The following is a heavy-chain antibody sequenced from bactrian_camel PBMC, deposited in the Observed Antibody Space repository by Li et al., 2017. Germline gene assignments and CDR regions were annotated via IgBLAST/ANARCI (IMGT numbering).Heavy chain of an antibody. V-gene: IGHV3S25*01. CDR2: IYTGSGNT. D-gene: IGHD6*01. CDR3: SLKSYAGMWSDPRNFPF. J-gene: IGHJ6*01. CDR1: GYTYNRNC. Sequence: VESGGGSVQAGGSLRLSCAASGYTYNRNCMAWFRQAPGKEREGVARIYTGSGNTYYADSVKGRFTISQDNAKNTVYLQMNSLKPEDTAMYYCSLKSYAGMWSDPRNFPFWAQGTQVTVS.